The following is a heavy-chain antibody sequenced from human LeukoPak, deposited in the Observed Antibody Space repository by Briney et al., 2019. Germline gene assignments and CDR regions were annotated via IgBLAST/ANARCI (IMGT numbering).Heavy chain of an antibody. J-gene: IGHJ6*02. CDR2: INRNGGST. CDR3: ARDGEGYCSGGSCYNPYGMDV. CDR1: GFTFDDYG. Sequence: GGSLRLSCAASGFTFDDYGMSWVRQAPGKGLEWVSGINRNGGSTGYADSVKGRFTISRDNAKNSLYLQMNSLRAEDTALYHCARDGEGYCSGGSCYNPYGMDVWGQGTTVTVSS. D-gene: IGHD2-15*01. V-gene: IGHV3-20*01.